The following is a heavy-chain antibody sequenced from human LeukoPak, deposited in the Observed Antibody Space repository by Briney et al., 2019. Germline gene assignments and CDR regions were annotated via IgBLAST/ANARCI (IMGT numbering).Heavy chain of an antibody. Sequence: GGSLRLSCAASRFNFGGYGMHWVRQAPGKGLEWVAYIRYNGDTIHYADSVQGRFTISRDNSKNTVYLQMNSLRAEDTAVYYCARESGNWFDPWGQGTLVTVSS. CDR1: RFNFGGYG. J-gene: IGHJ5*02. D-gene: IGHD1-26*01. CDR2: IRYNGDTI. CDR3: ARESGNWFDP. V-gene: IGHV3-30*02.